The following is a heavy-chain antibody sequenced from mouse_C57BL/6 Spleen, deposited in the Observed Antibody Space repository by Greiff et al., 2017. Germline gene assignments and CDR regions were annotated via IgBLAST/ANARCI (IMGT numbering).Heavy chain of an antibody. J-gene: IGHJ4*01. CDR3: ASPTAQAKAMDY. Sequence: QVQLQQSGPELAKPGASVKISCKASGYAFSSSWMNWVKPRPGKGLEWIGRIYPGDGDTNYNGKFKGKATLTADKSSSTAYMQLSSLTSEDSAVYFCASPTAQAKAMDYWGQGTSGTVSS. CDR1: GYAFSSSW. CDR2: IYPGDGDT. D-gene: IGHD3-2*02. V-gene: IGHV1-82*01.